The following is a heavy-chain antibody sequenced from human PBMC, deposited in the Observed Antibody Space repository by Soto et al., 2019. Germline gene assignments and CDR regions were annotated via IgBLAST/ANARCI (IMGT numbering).Heavy chain of an antibody. J-gene: IGHJ4*02. CDR1: GFTFSSCY. V-gene: IGHV3-11*06. CDR2: ISSTSSYT. Sequence: GGSLRLSCAASGFTFSSCYMTWIRQAPGKGLECVSYISSTSSYTNYADSVKGRFTIYRDNAKKSLYLQMNSLRAEDTAVYYCASGYNPGYIDYWGRGTLVTVSS. CDR3: ASGYNPGYIDY. D-gene: IGHD5-18*01.